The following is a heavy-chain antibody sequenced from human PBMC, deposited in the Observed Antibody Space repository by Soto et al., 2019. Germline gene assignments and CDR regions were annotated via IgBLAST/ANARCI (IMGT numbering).Heavy chain of an antibody. CDR2: INHSGST. V-gene: IGHV4-34*01. CDR3: ARGHGGYPYYYYYMDV. J-gene: IGHJ6*03. CDR1: GGSFSGYY. Sequence: SETLSLTCAVYGGSFSGYYWSWIRQPPGKGLEWIGEINHSGSTNYNPSLKSRVTISVDTSKNQFSLKLSSVTAADTAVYYCARGHGGYPYYYYYMDVWGKGTTVTVSS. D-gene: IGHD5-12*01.